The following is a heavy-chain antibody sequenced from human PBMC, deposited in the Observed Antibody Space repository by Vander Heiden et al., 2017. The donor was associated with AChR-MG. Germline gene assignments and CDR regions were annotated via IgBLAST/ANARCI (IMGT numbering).Heavy chain of an antibody. Sequence: QVQLVESGGGVVQPGRSLRLSCVASGFILHMYAMHWVRQAPGKGLEWVAVVWYDGSNKYYADSVKGRFAASRENSQNTLYLQMNSLRAEDTAVYYCARDRGVTTRTTYYFDYWGQGTLVTVSS. D-gene: IGHD3-10*01. V-gene: IGHV3-33*01. CDR1: GFILHMYA. CDR2: VWYDGSNK. CDR3: ARDRGVTTRTTYYFDY. J-gene: IGHJ4*02.